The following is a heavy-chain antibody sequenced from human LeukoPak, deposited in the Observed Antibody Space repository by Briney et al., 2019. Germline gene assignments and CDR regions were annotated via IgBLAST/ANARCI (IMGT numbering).Heavy chain of an antibody. J-gene: IGHJ4*02. V-gene: IGHV3-48*03. D-gene: IGHD2-15*01. Sequence: GGSLRLSCAASGFTFSSYEMNWVRQAPGKGLEWVSYISSSGSTIYYADSVKGRFTISRDNAKISLYLQMNSLRAEDTAVYYCARTDAVAAASVYWGQGTLVTVSS. CDR1: GFTFSSYE. CDR3: ARTDAVAAASVY. CDR2: ISSSGSTI.